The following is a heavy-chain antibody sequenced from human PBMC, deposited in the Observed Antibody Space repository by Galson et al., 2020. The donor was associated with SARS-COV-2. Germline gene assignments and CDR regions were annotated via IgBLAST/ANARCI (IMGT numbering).Heavy chain of an antibody. D-gene: IGHD3-3*01. CDR3: AKVSGYYTGSGDY. CDR1: GFTFDDYA. J-gene: IGHJ4*02. CDR2: ISWNSGSI. V-gene: IGHV3-9*01. Sequence: GGSLRLSCAASGFTFDDYAMHWVRQAPGKGLEWVSGISWNSGSIGYADSVKGRFTISRDNAKNSLYLQMNSLRAEDTALYYCAKVSGYYTGSGDYWGQGTLVTVSS.